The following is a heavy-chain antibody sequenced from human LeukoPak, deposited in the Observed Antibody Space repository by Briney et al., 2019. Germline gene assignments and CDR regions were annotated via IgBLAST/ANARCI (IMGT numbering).Heavy chain of an antibody. V-gene: IGHV4-59*01. CDR1: GGPISSYY. CDR3: ARVWRATVTIFGELWFDP. J-gene: IGHJ5*02. CDR2: IYYSGST. D-gene: IGHD4-17*01. Sequence: SETLSLTCTVSGGPISSYYWSWIRQPPGKGLEWIGYIYYSGSTNYNPSLKSRVTISVDTSKNQFSLKLSSVTAADTAVYYCARVWRATVTIFGELWFDPWGQGTLVTVSS.